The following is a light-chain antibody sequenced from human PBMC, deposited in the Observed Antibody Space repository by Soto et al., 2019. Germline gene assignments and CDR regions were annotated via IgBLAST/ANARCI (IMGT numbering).Light chain of an antibody. V-gene: IGKV1-5*03. J-gene: IGKJ1*01. CDR3: QHYNSYSEA. CDR2: KAT. CDR1: QDISAW. Sequence: DLQMTQSPSTLSASVGDIVTITCRASQDISAWLAWYKQKPGKPPKLVIYKATDLETGVPSRLSGRGSGTEFTLTISSLQPDDFATYYCQHYNSYSEAFGQGTKVELK.